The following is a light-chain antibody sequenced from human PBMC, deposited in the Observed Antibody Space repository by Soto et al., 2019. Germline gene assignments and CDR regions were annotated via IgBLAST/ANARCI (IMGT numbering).Light chain of an antibody. CDR2: AAS. CDR3: LQDYNYPWT. CDR1: QGIRND. Sequence: AIQMTQSPSSLSASVGDRVTITCRASQGIRNDLGWYQQKQGKAPKLLIYAASSLQSGVPSRFSGSGSGTDLTLTISSLQPEDFATYDCLQDYNYPWTFGQGTKVDI. V-gene: IGKV1-6*01. J-gene: IGKJ1*01.